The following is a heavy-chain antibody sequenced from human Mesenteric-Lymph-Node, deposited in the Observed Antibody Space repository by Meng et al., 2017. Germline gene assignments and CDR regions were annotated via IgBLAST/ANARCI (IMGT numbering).Heavy chain of an antibody. V-gene: IGHV1-2*02. J-gene: IGHJ4*02. CDR3: ARGDITGTTDY. D-gene: IGHD1-7*01. CDR2: VNPNSGAT. Sequence: ASVKVSCKASGYTFTSYYMHWVRQAPGQGLEWMGWVNPNSGATNYAQKFQGRVTMTRDTSISTAYMELSRLRSDDTAVYYRARGDITGTTDYWGQGTLVTVSS. CDR1: GYTFTSYY.